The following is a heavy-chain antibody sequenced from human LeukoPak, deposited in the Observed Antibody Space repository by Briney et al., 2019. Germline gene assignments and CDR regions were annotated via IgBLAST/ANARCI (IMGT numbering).Heavy chain of an antibody. D-gene: IGHD6-13*01. V-gene: IGHV5-51*01. CDR3: TSRSSSSIDY. J-gene: IGHJ4*02. CDR1: GYSFTSYW. CDR2: IYPGDSDT. Sequence: GSLKISCKGSGYSFTSYWIGWVRQMPGKGLEWMGIIYPGDSDTRYSPSFQGQVTISADKSISTAYLQWSSLKASDTATYYCTSRSSSSIDYWGQGTLVTVSS.